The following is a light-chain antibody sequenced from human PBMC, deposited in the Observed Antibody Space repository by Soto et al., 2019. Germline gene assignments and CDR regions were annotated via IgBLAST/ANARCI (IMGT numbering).Light chain of an antibody. CDR1: ESVGDY. Sequence: EIVLTQSPGALSLSPGERATLSCWASESVGDYLAWYQQKPGQAPRLLIYGATKRTSGTPDRFSGTGSGTAFTLAISRLEPGDFAVYYCQQYVTSPAITFGQGTRLEIK. CDR2: GAT. CDR3: QQYVTSPAIT. V-gene: IGKV3-20*01. J-gene: IGKJ5*01.